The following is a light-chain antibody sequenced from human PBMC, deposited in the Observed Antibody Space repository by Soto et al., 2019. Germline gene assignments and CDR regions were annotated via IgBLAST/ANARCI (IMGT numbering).Light chain of an antibody. V-gene: IGKV2-30*01. CDR1: QSLVYSDGNAY. CDR3: MQGSFWPWT. CDR2: KVS. J-gene: IGKJ1*01. Sequence: DVVLTQSPPSLPVTLGPPASISSRSSQSLVYSDGNAYLIWFHQRPGQSPRRIIFKVSNRDSGVPDRFSGSGAGSDCTLKISRVEAEDVRVYYCMQGSFWPWTFGQGTKVDI.